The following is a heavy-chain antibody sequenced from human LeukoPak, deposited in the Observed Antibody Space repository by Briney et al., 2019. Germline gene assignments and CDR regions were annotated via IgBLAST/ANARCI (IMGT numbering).Heavy chain of an antibody. V-gene: IGHV3-30*18. CDR3: AKDRDSSGHYYDYFDY. CDR1: GFTFSSYG. J-gene: IGHJ4*02. D-gene: IGHD3-22*01. CDR2: ISYDGSNK. Sequence: GGSLRLSCAASGFTFSSYGMHWVRQAPGKGLEWVAVISYDGSNKYYADSVKGRFTISRDNSKNTLYLQMNSLRAEDTAVYYCAKDRDSSGHYYDYFDYWGQGTLVTVSS.